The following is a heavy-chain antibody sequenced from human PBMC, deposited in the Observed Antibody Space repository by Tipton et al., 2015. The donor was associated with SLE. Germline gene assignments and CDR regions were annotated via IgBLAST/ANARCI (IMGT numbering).Heavy chain of an antibody. J-gene: IGHJ4*02. D-gene: IGHD5-18*01. CDR3: ARRSYGFDY. V-gene: IGHV4-39*01. CDR1: GGSISSSSYY. Sequence: GLVKPSETLSLNCIVPGGSISSSSYYWGWIRQPPGKGLEWIGSIYYSGSTYYNPSLKSRVTISVDTSKNQFSLKLSSVTAADTAVYYCARRSYGFDYWGQGTLVTVSS. CDR2: IYYSGST.